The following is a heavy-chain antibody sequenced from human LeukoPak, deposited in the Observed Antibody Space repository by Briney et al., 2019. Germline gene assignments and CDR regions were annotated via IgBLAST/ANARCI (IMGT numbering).Heavy chain of an antibody. CDR2: MFYSAKS. V-gene: IGHV4-30-4*07. D-gene: IGHD6-6*01. Sequence: SETLSLTCAVTGDSIGSSGHSWSWIRQPPGKGLEWIGYMFYSAKSYSNPSLQSRVVMSLDTSKNQFSLKLTSVAAADTAVYYCARVLGSSGYYSMDVWGNGTTVIVSS. CDR3: ARVLGSSGYYSMDV. CDR1: GDSIGSSGHS. J-gene: IGHJ6*03.